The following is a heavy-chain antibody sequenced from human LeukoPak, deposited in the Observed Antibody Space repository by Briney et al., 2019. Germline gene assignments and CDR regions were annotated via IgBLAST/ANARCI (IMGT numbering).Heavy chain of an antibody. J-gene: IGHJ4*02. V-gene: IGHV1-18*01. CDR3: ASYVDTSMVFDY. D-gene: IGHD5-18*01. CDR1: GYTFTNYG. Sequence: ASVKVSCKASGYTFTNYGISWVRRAPGQGLEWMGWISPYNGNTNYAQKLQGRVTMTTDTSTSTAYMELRSLRSDDTAVYYCASYVDTSMVFDYWGQGTLVTVSS. CDR2: ISPYNGNT.